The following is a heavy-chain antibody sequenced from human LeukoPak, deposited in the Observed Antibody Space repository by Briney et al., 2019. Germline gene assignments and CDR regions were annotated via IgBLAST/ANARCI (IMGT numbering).Heavy chain of an antibody. CDR2: IFPADSDT. CDR3: ARLNGDYPRFYYYMDV. V-gene: IGHV5-51*03. D-gene: IGHD4-17*01. Sequence: PGESLRISCKASGYSFTNFWIGWVRQMPGKGLEWMGIIFPADSDTTYSPSFEGQVTISADKSISTAYLQWSSLKASDTAIYYCARLNGDYPRFYYYMDVWGKGTTVTVSS. CDR1: GYSFTNFW. J-gene: IGHJ6*03.